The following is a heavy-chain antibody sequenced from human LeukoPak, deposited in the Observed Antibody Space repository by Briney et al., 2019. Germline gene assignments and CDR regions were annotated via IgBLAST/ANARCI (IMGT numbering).Heavy chain of an antibody. V-gene: IGHV1-18*01. CDR1: GYTFTSFG. D-gene: IGHD6-13*01. CDR3: ARDTNWQQDY. Sequence: ASVKVSCKASGYTFTSFGIAWVRQAPGQGLEWVGWISTSSDQRRYAHMLQDRVTMTTDTSTSTAYMELRSLRSDDAGVYYCARDTNWQQDYWGQGTLVTVSS. CDR2: ISTSSDQR. J-gene: IGHJ4*02.